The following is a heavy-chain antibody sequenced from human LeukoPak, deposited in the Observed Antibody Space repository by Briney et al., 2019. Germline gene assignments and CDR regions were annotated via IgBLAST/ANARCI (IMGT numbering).Heavy chain of an antibody. CDR3: AKAALGLLWFGELLTSFDY. CDR2: ISGSGGST. V-gene: IGHV3-23*01. Sequence: GGSLRLSCAVSGFTFSSYAMSWVRQAPGKGLEWVSAISGSGGSTYYADSVKGRFTISRDNSKNTLYLQMNSLRAEDTAVYYCAKAALGLLWFGELLTSFDYWGQGTLVTVSS. D-gene: IGHD3-10*01. CDR1: GFTFSSYA. J-gene: IGHJ4*02.